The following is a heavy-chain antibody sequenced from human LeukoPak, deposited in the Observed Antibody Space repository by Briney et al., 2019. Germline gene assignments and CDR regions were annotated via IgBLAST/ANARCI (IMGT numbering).Heavy chain of an antibody. D-gene: IGHD3-16*01. Sequence: GGSLRLSCAASGFTFSSYGMHWVRQAPGKGLEWVAVISYDGSNKYYADSVKGRFTISRDNSKNTLYLQMNSLRAEDTAVYYCAKEDYDHYYFDYLGQGTLVTVSS. V-gene: IGHV3-30*18. CDR2: ISYDGSNK. CDR3: AKEDYDHYYFDY. J-gene: IGHJ4*02. CDR1: GFTFSSYG.